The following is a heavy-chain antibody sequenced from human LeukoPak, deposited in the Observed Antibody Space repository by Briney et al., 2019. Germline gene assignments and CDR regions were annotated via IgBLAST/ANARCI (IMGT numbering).Heavy chain of an antibody. CDR2: ISSSGSTI. J-gene: IGHJ4*02. Sequence: GGSLRLSCAASGFTFSSYEMNWVRQAPGKGLEWVSYISSSGSTIYYADSVKGRFTISRDNAKNSLYLQMNSLRAEDTAVYYCARDREAADTKAWYFDYWGQGTLVTVSS. V-gene: IGHV3-48*03. CDR1: GFTFSSYE. D-gene: IGHD6-25*01. CDR3: ARDREAADTKAWYFDY.